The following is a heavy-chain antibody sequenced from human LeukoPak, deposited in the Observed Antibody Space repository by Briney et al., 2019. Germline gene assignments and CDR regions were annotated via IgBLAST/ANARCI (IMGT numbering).Heavy chain of an antibody. CDR2: IRYDGSNK. CDR3: ARDTVIGGLYDILTGNNWFDP. D-gene: IGHD3-9*01. V-gene: IGHV3-33*01. CDR1: GFTFSSYG. Sequence: PGRSLRLSCAASGFTFSSYGMHWVRQAPGKGLEWVAFIRYDGSNKYYADSVKGRFTISRDNSKNTLYLQMNSLRAEDTAVYYCARDTVIGGLYDILTGNNWFDPWGQGTLVTVSS. J-gene: IGHJ5*02.